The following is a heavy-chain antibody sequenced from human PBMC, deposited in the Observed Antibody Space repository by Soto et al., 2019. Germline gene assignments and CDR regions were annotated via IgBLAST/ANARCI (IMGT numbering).Heavy chain of an antibody. CDR2: INDNGNLR. D-gene: IGHD2-21*02. V-gene: IGHV3-23*01. CDR3: AKAFGDWYPFEK. Sequence: XGSLRLSCLASGFTFGSYAMTWVRRAPGKGLEWVSTINDNGNLRYYAESVRGRFTISRDNSKNTLYLQLNNLRAEDSARYYCAKAFGDWYPFEKWGLGALVTVSS. J-gene: IGHJ4*02. CDR1: GFTFGSYA.